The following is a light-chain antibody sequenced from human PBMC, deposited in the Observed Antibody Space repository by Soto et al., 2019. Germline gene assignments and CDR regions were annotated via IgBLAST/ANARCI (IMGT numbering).Light chain of an antibody. Sequence: EIVLTQSPATLSLSPGERATLSCRASQIVSSYLAWYQQKPGQAPRLLIYDSSNRATGIPARFSGSGSGTDVTLTISSLEPEDFAVYYCQQRSNWPPVTFGPGTKVDIK. CDR1: QIVSSY. CDR3: QQRSNWPPVT. J-gene: IGKJ3*01. V-gene: IGKV3-11*01. CDR2: DSS.